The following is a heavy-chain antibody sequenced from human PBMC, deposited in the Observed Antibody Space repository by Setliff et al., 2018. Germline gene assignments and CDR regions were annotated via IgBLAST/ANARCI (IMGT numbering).Heavy chain of an antibody. Sequence: SETLSLTCTVSGGSISSHYWSWIRQPPGKGLEWIGSIYYSGSTNYNPSLKSRVTISVDTSKNQVSLKLSSVTAADTAVYYCAREGRYCSGDTCYFSHLYYFDYWGQGTLVTVSS. CDR2: IYYSGST. CDR3: AREGRYCSGDTCYFSHLYYFDY. D-gene: IGHD2-15*01. CDR1: GGSISSHY. V-gene: IGHV4-59*11. J-gene: IGHJ4*02.